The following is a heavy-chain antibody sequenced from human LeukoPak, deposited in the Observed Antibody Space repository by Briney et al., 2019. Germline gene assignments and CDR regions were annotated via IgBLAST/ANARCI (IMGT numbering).Heavy chain of an antibody. CDR2: IYYSGSI. J-gene: IGHJ3*02. D-gene: IGHD1-26*01. V-gene: IGHV4-30-2*03. Sequence: PSETLSLTCTVSGGSISSGGYYWSWIRQPPGKGLEWIGSIYYSGSIYYNPSLKSRVTISVDTSKNQFSLKLSSVTAADTAVYYCARRVGVEAFDIWGQGTMVTVSS. CDR3: ARRVGVEAFDI. CDR1: GGSISSGGYY.